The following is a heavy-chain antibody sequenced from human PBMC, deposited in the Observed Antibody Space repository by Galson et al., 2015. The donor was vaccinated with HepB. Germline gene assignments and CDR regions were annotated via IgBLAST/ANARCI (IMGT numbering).Heavy chain of an antibody. Sequence: SLRLSCAASGFTFSSYAMHWVRQAPGKGLEWVAVISYDGSNKYYADSVKGRFTISRDNSKNALYLQMNSLRAEDTAVYYCARDGGGGYDVERWYFDYWGQGTLVTVSS. J-gene: IGHJ4*02. CDR1: GFTFSSYA. V-gene: IGHV3-30-3*01. D-gene: IGHD5-12*01. CDR2: ISYDGSNK. CDR3: ARDGGGGYDVERWYFDY.